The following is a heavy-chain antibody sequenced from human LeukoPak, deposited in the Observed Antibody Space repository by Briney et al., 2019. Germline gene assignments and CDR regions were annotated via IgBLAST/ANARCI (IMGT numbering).Heavy chain of an antibody. Sequence: SETLSLTCTVSGGSISSYYWSWIRQPPGKGLEWIGYIYYSGSTNYNPSLKSRVTISVDTSKNQFSLKLSSVTAADTAVYYCARRYCSGGSCSGFDPWGQGTLVTVSS. J-gene: IGHJ5*02. D-gene: IGHD2-15*01. CDR2: IYYSGST. CDR3: ARRYCSGGSCSGFDP. V-gene: IGHV4-59*01. CDR1: GGSISSYY.